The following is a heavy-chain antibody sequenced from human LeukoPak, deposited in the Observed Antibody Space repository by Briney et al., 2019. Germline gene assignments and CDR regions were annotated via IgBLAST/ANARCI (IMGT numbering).Heavy chain of an antibody. D-gene: IGHD3-22*01. J-gene: IGHJ4*02. Sequence: GGSLRLSCAASGFTFSSYEMNWVRQAPGKGLEWVSYISSSGSTIYYADSVKGRFTISRDNAKNSLYLQMNSLRAEDTAVYYCAKDFQNYDSSGPFDYWGQGTLVTVSS. V-gene: IGHV3-48*03. CDR1: GFTFSSYE. CDR3: AKDFQNYDSSGPFDY. CDR2: ISSSGSTI.